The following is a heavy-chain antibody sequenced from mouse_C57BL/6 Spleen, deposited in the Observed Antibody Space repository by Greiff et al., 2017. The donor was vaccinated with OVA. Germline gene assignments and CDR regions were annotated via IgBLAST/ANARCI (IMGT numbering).Heavy chain of an antibody. Sequence: EVKLMESGPGLVKPSQSLSLSCSVTGYSITSGYYWNWNRQLPGNNLEWMVYTRYDGINNYNPSLKNRISITRDTSKNQFFLKLNSVTTEYTATYYCARDAFPGLGPGDYWGQGTTLTVSS. J-gene: IGHJ2*01. V-gene: IGHV3-6*01. D-gene: IGHD4-1*01. CDR1: GYSITSGYY. CDR3: ARDAFPGLGPGDY. CDR2: TRYDGIN.